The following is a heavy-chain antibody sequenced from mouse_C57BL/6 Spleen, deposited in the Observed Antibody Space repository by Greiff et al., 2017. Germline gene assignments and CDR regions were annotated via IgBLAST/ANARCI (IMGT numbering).Heavy chain of an antibody. J-gene: IGHJ4*01. V-gene: IGHV1-52*01. CDR1: GYTFTSYW. Sequence: VQLQQPGAELVRPGSSVKLSCKASGYTFTSYWMHWVKQRPIQGLEWIGNIDPSDSETHYNQKFKDKATLTVDKSSSTAYMQLSSLTSEDSAVYYCALYDGNYVGARDYWGQGTSVTVSS. CDR3: ALYDGNYVGARDY. D-gene: IGHD2-1*01. CDR2: IDPSDSET.